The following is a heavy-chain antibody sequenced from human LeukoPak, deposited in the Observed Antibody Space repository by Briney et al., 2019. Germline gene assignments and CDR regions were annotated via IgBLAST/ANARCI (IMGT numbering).Heavy chain of an antibody. CDR3: ARDMETWYLQADV. Sequence: GGSLRLSCAASGFTFSSYAMNWVRRAPGKGLEWVSSIGTSGSYIYYTDSVKGRFTISRDNAKNSLYLQMNSLRAEDTAVYYCARDMETWYLQADVWGKGTTVTISS. V-gene: IGHV3-21*01. J-gene: IGHJ6*04. D-gene: IGHD2-15*01. CDR1: GFTFSSYA. CDR2: IGTSGSYI.